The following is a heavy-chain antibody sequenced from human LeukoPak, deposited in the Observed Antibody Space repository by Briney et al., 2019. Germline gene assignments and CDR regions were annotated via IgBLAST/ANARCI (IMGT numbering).Heavy chain of an antibody. D-gene: IGHD3-3*01. CDR1: GGSFSGYY. CDR2: INHSGST. CDR3: ARESPYDFWSGYYETDAFDI. Sequence: PSETLSLTCAVYGGSFSGYYWSWIRQPPGKGLEWIGEINHSGSTNYNPSLKSRVTISVDTSKNQFSLKLSSVTAADTAVYYCARESPYDFWSGYYETDAFDIWGQGTMVAVSS. V-gene: IGHV4-34*01. J-gene: IGHJ3*02.